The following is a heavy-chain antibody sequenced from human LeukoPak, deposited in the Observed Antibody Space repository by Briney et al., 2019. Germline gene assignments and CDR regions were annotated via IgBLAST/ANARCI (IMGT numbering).Heavy chain of an antibody. J-gene: IGHJ4*02. CDR1: GFTFDDYA. CDR2: ISWNSGSI. V-gene: IGHV3-9*01. CDR3: AKGAVGYDNQGYYFDY. Sequence: GRSLRLSCAASGFTFDDYAMHWVRQAPGKGLEWVSGISWNSGSIGYADSVKGRFTISRDNAKNSLYLQMNSLRAEDTALYYCAKGAVGYDNQGYYFDYWGQGTLVTVSS. D-gene: IGHD5-12*01.